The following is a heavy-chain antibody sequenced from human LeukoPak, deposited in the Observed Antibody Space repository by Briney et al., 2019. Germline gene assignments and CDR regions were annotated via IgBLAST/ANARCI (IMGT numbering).Heavy chain of an antibody. CDR3: ARFRCSDSTSCYYFFFFDS. J-gene: IGHJ4*02. Sequence: ASVKVSCKASGYTFSAYGITWVRQAPGQGLEWMAWSSGTGYNMEYAQKFRGRVTMTTDTSTSTAYLELRSLRSDDTAVYYCARFRCSDSTSCYYFFFFDSWGQGSLVTVSS. CDR1: GYTFSAYG. CDR2: SSGTGYNM. D-gene: IGHD2-2*01. V-gene: IGHV1-18*01.